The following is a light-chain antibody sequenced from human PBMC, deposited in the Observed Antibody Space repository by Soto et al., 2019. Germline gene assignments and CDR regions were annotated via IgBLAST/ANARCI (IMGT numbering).Light chain of an antibody. CDR3: TSYTGSNTLEV. CDR2: DVN. Sequence: QSVLTQPASVSGSPGQSITISCTGTSSDIGAYNYVSWYRQHPGKAPQLLIYDVNNRPSGVSHRFSGSKSGNKASLTISGLQSEDEADYFCTSYTGSNTLEVFGPGTKVTVL. V-gene: IGLV2-14*03. J-gene: IGLJ1*01. CDR1: SSDIGAYNY.